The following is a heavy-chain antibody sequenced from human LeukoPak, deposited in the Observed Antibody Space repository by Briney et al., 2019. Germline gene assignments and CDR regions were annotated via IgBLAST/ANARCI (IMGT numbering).Heavy chain of an antibody. CDR3: ARDLVAGTGNY. CDR1: GFTFSSYG. Sequence: GGSLRLSCAASGFTFSSYGMHWVRQAPGKGLEWVSVIYSGGSTYYADSVKGRFTISRDNSKNTLYLQMNSLRAEDTAVYYCARDLVAGTGNYWGQGTLVTVSS. D-gene: IGHD6-19*01. J-gene: IGHJ4*02. V-gene: IGHV3-53*01. CDR2: IYSGGST.